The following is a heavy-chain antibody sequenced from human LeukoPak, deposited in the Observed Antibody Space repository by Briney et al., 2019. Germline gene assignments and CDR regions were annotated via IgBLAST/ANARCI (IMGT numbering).Heavy chain of an antibody. Sequence: GRSLRLSCAASGFTFSSYAMHWVRQAPGKGLEWVAVISYDGSNKYYADSVKGRFTISRDNSKNTLYLQMNSLRAEDTAVYYCASSVGYYYDSSVDYFDYWGQGTLVTVSS. J-gene: IGHJ4*02. CDR2: ISYDGSNK. D-gene: IGHD3-22*01. CDR1: GFTFSSYA. V-gene: IGHV3-30-3*01. CDR3: ASSVGYYYDSSVDYFDY.